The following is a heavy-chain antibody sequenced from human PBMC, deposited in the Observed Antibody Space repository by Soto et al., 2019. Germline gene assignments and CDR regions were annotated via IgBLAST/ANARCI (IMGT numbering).Heavy chain of an antibody. J-gene: IGHJ6*02. CDR2: INPSGGST. V-gene: IGHV1-46*01. CDR3: ARVVDVRPATYSGMDV. D-gene: IGHD2-21*01. CDR1: GYTFTSYY. Sequence: ASVKVSCKASGYTFTSYYMHWVRQAPGQGLEWMGIINPSGGSTTYAQKFQDRLILTRETSATTAYLELSGLASDDTAIYYCARVVDVRPATYSGMDVWGPGTRVTVSS.